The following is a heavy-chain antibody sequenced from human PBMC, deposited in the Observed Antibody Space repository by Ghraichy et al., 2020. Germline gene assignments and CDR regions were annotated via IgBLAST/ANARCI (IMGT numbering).Heavy chain of an antibody. CDR2: ISQDGNEI. CDR1: GFTFNGYW. Sequence: GGSLRLSCAGSGFTFNGYWMEWVRQAPGKGLEWVANISQDGNEIHYVDSVKGRFTISRDNARKSLYLQMDSLRAEDTALYYCARGGREWVVKRPLDIWGRGTMVTVSS. CDR3: ARGGREWVVKRPLDI. V-gene: IGHV3-7*03. D-gene: IGHD6-19*01. J-gene: IGHJ3*02.